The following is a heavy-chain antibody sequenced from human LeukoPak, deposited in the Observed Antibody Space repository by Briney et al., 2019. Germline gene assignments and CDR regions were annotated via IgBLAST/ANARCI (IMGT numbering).Heavy chain of an antibody. J-gene: IGHJ6*03. CDR2: IYHGGST. Sequence: KPSETLSLTCAVSGYSISSGYYWGWIRQPPGKGLEWIGSIYHGGSTYYNPSLKSRVTISVDTSKNQFSLKLSSVTAADTAVYYCARHVPGSSGYYWVYYYYMDVWGKGTTVTVSS. V-gene: IGHV4-38-2*01. CDR1: GYSISSGYY. D-gene: IGHD3-22*01. CDR3: ARHVPGSSGYYWVYYYYMDV.